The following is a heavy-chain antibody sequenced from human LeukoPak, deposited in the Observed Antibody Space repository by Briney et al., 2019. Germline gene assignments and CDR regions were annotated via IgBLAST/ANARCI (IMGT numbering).Heavy chain of an antibody. D-gene: IGHD3-10*01. Sequence: SETLSLTCTVSGGSISSYYWSWIRQPPGKGLEWIGYIYYSGSTNYNPSLKSRVTISVDTSKNQFSLKPSSVTAADTAVYYCARRGYGSGSYYNDYYYYYMDVWGKGTTVTVSS. V-gene: IGHV4-59*01. J-gene: IGHJ6*03. CDR1: GGSISSYY. CDR2: IYYSGST. CDR3: ARRGYGSGSYYNDYYYYYMDV.